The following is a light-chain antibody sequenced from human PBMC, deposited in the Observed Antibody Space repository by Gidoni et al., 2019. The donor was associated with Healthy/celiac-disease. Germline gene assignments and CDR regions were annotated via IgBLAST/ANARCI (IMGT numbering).Light chain of an antibody. CDR1: QSISSW. Sequence: DIQMTQSPSTLSASVGDRVTITCRASQSISSWLAWYQQKPGKAPKLLIYKASSLESGVPSRVSGSGSGTEFTLTISSLQPDDFATYYCQQYSTWTFGQGTKVEIK. V-gene: IGKV1-5*03. J-gene: IGKJ1*01. CDR2: KAS. CDR3: QQYSTWT.